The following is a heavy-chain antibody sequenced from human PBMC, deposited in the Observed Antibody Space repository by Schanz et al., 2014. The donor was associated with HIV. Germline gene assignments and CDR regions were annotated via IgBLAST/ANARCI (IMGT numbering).Heavy chain of an antibody. Sequence: EVQMLESGGGSVQPGGSLRLSCAASGFTFSNFAMSWVRQAPGKGLEWVPRIRGSGVSTFYAGSVKGRFAISRDKSKNTLYLQMNSLRVEDTAVYYCAKMARSVAANTNFDYWGQGTLVTVSS. CDR2: IRGSGVST. CDR3: AKMARSVAANTNFDY. V-gene: IGHV3-23*01. D-gene: IGHD6-19*01. CDR1: GFTFSNFA. J-gene: IGHJ4*02.